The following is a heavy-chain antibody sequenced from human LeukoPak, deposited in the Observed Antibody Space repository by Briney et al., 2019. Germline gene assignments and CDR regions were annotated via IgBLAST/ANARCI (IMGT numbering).Heavy chain of an antibody. J-gene: IGHJ4*02. CDR3: AKIYIGDYGDYYFDY. Sequence: GGSLRLSCAASGFTFTNAWMNWVRQAPGKGLEWVGRIKSKTDGGTTDYAAPVKGRFTISRDDSKNTLYLQMNSLKAEDTAVYYCAKIYIGDYGDYYFDYWGQGTLVTVSS. D-gene: IGHD4-17*01. V-gene: IGHV3-15*07. CDR1: GFTFTNAW. CDR2: IKSKTDGGTT.